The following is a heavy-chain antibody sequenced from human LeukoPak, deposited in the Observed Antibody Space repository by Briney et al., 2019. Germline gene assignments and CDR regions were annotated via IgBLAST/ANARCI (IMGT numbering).Heavy chain of an antibody. Sequence: GSLRLSCAASGFTFSSYWMSWIRQPPGKGLEWIGEINHSGSTNYNPSLKSRVTISVDTSKNQFSLKLSSVTAADTAVYYCARVPPYYYDTSDAFDIWGQGTMVTVSS. J-gene: IGHJ3*02. V-gene: IGHV4-34*01. CDR3: ARVPPYYYDTSDAFDI. D-gene: IGHD3-22*01. CDR2: INHSGST. CDR1: GFTFSSYW.